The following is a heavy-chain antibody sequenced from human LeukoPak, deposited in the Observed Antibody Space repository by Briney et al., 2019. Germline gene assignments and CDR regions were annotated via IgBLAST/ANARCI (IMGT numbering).Heavy chain of an antibody. CDR3: AKAYYGDYYDY. D-gene: IGHD4-17*01. V-gene: IGHV3-23*01. CDR2: ISGSGGST. CDR1: GFTFSSYA. J-gene: IGHJ4*02. Sequence: GGSLRLSCVASGFTFSSYAMSWVRQAPGKGLEWVSAISGSGGSTYYADSVRGRFTISRDNSKNTLYLQMNSLRAEDTAVYYCAKAYYGDYYDYWGQGTLVTVSS.